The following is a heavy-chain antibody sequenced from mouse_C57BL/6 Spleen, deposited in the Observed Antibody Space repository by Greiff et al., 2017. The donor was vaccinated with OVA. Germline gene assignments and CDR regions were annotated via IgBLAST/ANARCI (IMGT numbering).Heavy chain of an antibody. J-gene: IGHJ3*01. CDR3: ARGYYGRSFAY. D-gene: IGHD1-1*01. CDR1: GYTFTSYW. V-gene: IGHV1-59*01. Sequence: QVQLKQSGAELVRPGTSVKLSCKASGYTFTSYWMHWVKQRPGQGLEWIGVIDPSDSYTNYNQKFKGKATLTVDTSSSTAYMQLSSLTSEDSAVYYCARGYYGRSFAYWGQGTLVTVSA. CDR2: IDPSDSYT.